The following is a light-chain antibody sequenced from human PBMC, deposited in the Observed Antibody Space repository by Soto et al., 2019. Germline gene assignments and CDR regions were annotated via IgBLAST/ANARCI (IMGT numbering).Light chain of an antibody. V-gene: IGKV3-20*01. Sequence: EIVLTQSPGTLSLSPGERATLSCRASQSVSSSFLAWYQQKPGQAPRLLISGASSSATGIPDRFSGSGSGTDFTLTISRLAPEDFAVYYCQQYDNSPLTFGGGTKVEIK. CDR1: QSVSSSF. J-gene: IGKJ4*01. CDR3: QQYDNSPLT. CDR2: GAS.